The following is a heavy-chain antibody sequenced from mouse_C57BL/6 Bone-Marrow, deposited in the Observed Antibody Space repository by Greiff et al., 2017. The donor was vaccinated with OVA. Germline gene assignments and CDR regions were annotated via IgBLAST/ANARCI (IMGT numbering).Heavy chain of an antibody. Sequence: VQLQQPGAELVKPGASVKLSCKASGYTFTSYWMHWVKQRPGQGLEWIGMIHPNSGSTNYNEKFKSKATLTVDKSSSTAYMQLCSLTSEDSAVYYCARRRGTYYYGSSYYFDYWGQGTTLTVSS. CDR2: IHPNSGST. J-gene: IGHJ2*01. CDR1: GYTFTSYW. CDR3: ARRRGTYYYGSSYYFDY. V-gene: IGHV1-64*01. D-gene: IGHD1-1*01.